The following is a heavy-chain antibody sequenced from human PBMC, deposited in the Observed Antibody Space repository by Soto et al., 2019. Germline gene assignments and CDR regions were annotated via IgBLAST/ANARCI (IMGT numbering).Heavy chain of an antibody. J-gene: IGHJ3*01. CDR2: LSGSGRST. CDR3: GKRPLPEVLQGPLGPFDF. CDR1: GFTFSTYG. Sequence: EVQVLESGGGLVQPGGSLRLSCAASGFTFSTYGMSWVRQAPGKGLEWVSDLSGSGRSTYYPDSVKGRFTISRDNSKNTLYLQMNSLRPEDTAVYYCGKRPLPEVLQGPLGPFDFWGQGTMVSVSS. V-gene: IGHV3-23*01.